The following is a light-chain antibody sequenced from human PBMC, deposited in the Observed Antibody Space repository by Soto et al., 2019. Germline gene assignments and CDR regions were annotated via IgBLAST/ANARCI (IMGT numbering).Light chain of an antibody. V-gene: IGKV3-20*01. CDR2: NTS. CDR1: QSISSNF. Sequence: EIVMTQSPATLSVSPGERVTLSCRASQSISSNFLAWYQQKRGQAPRLLIYNTSSRATGIPDRFSGSGSGTDFTLSISRLEPEDFAVYYCQHYGGSFIFGPGTKVDIK. J-gene: IGKJ3*01. CDR3: QHYGGSFI.